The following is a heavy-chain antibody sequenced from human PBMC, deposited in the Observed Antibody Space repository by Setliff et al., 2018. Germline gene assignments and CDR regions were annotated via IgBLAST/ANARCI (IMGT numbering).Heavy chain of an antibody. J-gene: IGHJ6*03. CDR3: ARMGTDYIMARVNSYQYYFYMDV. CDR2: INDSGST. CDR1: GGSIRGSSYF. V-gene: IGHV4-39*01. D-gene: IGHD5-18*01. Sequence: SETLSLTCSVSGGSIRGSSYFWGWIRQPPGEGLEWIGNINDSGSTYYNPSLKSRVTISVDRSKNQVFLRMTSVTAADTSFYYCARMGTDYIMARVNSYQYYFYMDVWGKGTTVTVSS.